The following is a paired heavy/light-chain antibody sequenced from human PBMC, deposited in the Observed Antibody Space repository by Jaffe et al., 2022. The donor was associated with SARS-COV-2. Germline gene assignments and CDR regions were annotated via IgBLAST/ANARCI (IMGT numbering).Light chain of an antibody. Sequence: DFQMTQSPSTLSASVGDRVTITCRASQSISVWLAWYQQKPGKAPKLLIYKASSLESGVPSRFSGSGSGTEFTLTISSLQPDDFATYYCQQYNSYSPFTFGPGTKVDIK. CDR3: QQYNSYSPFT. V-gene: IGKV1-5*03. CDR2: KAS. J-gene: IGKJ3*01. CDR1: QSISVW.
Heavy chain of an antibody. Sequence: QLQLQESGPELVKPSETLSLTCTVSGDSISSSRYYWGWIRQPPGKGLEWIGTIYYSGSTYYNPSLKSRVTISVDTSKNQFSLRLSSVTAADTAVFYCARHSAQQLGAHFDYWGQGTLVTVSS. D-gene: IGHD6-13*01. J-gene: IGHJ4*02. V-gene: IGHV4-39*01. CDR3: ARHSAQQLGAHFDY. CDR1: GDSISSSRYY. CDR2: IYYSGST.